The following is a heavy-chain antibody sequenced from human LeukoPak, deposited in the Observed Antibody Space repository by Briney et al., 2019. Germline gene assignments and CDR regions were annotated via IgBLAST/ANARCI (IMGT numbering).Heavy chain of an antibody. J-gene: IGHJ4*02. CDR3: TRGRYYFDY. CDR2: IDSGVSST. D-gene: IGHD4-17*01. V-gene: IGHV3-74*01. CDR1: GFTFSSYW. Sequence: GGSLRLSCAASGFTFSSYWMHWVRQAPGKGLVWVSRIDSGVSSTIYADSVKGRFTISRDNAKNTLYLQMNSLRAEDTAVYYCTRGRYYFDYWGQGTLVAVSS.